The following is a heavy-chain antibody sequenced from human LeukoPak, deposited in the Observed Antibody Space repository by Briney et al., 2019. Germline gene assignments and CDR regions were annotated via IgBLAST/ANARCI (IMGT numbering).Heavy chain of an antibody. D-gene: IGHD3-22*01. V-gene: IGHV3-53*01. CDR3: ASELLSYYYDSSGYDV. CDR2: IYSGGST. J-gene: IGHJ4*02. CDR1: GFTVNSNY. Sequence: PGGSLSLSCAASGFTVNSNYMSWVRQAPGQGLEWVSVIYSGGSTYYADYVKGRFTISRDNSKNTLYLQMNSLRAEDTAVYYCASELLSYYYDSSGYDVWGQGTLVTVSS.